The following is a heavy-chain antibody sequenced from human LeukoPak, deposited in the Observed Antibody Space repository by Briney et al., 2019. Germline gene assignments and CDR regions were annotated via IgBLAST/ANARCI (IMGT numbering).Heavy chain of an antibody. CDR1: GFTFSNYE. D-gene: IGHD3-10*01. CDR2: ISSTGSTI. CDR3: ARNYYASGSSQFDY. Sequence: GGSLRLSCAASGFTFSNYEMNWVRQAPGKGLEWVSYISSTGSTIYYADSVKGRFTISRDNAKKSLYLQMNSLRAEDTGVYYCARNYYASGSSQFDYWGQGTLVTVSS. V-gene: IGHV3-48*03. J-gene: IGHJ4*02.